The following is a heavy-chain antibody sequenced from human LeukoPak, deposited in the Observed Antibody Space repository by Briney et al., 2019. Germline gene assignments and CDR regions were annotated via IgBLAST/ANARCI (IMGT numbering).Heavy chain of an antibody. CDR1: GFTFSGYA. Sequence: GGSPRLSCAASGFTFSGYAMSWVRQAPGKGLEWVSAISGSGGSTYYADSVKGRFTISRDNSKNTLYLQMNSLRAEDTAVYYCAKDPFLPYYDFWSGYYPREGTFDYWGQGTLVTVSS. CDR3: AKDPFLPYYDFWSGYYPREGTFDY. D-gene: IGHD3-3*01. J-gene: IGHJ4*02. V-gene: IGHV3-23*01. CDR2: ISGSGGST.